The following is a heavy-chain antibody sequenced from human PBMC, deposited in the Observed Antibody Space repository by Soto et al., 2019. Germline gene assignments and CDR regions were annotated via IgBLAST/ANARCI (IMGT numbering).Heavy chain of an antibody. Sequence: GSLRLSCAASGXTFSSYAMSWVRQAPGKGLEWVSAISGSGGSTYYADYVKGRFTISRDNSKNTLYMQMKSLRAEDTAVYYCAKILAGYFDYWGQGTLAPVSS. CDR3: AKILAGYFDY. V-gene: IGHV3-23*01. CDR1: GXTFSSYA. CDR2: ISGSGGST. J-gene: IGHJ4*02.